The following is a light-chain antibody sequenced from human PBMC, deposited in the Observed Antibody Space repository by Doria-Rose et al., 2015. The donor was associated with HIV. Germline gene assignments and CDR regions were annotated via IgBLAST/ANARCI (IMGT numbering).Light chain of an antibody. V-gene: IGKV4-1*01. J-gene: IGKJ3*01. CDR3: QQYYDTPS. CDR2: WAS. Sequence: VLTQSPESLGMSLGERATLNCKSNQSLLYTSKNYLAWYQQKPGQPPKLLIDWASTRQSGLPARFSGSGSGTDFTLTISSLEAEDVAVYYCQQYYDTPSFGPGTTVDIK. CDR1: QSLLYTSKNY.